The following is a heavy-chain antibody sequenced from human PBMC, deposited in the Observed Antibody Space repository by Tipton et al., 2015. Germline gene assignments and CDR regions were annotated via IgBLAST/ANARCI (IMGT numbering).Heavy chain of an antibody. CDR2: IIPVFGTT. CDR3: ARDIYDLLTGPYNK. CDR1: GGTFNSYA. J-gene: IGHJ4*02. Sequence: QSGAEVKKPGSSVKVSCKASGGTFNSYAISWVRQAPGQGLEWMGGIIPVFGTTKYAQKFQGRVTITADESTTTAYMDLSSLRSEDTAVYYCARDIYDLLTGPYNKWGQGTLITVSS. D-gene: IGHD3-9*01. V-gene: IGHV1-69*01.